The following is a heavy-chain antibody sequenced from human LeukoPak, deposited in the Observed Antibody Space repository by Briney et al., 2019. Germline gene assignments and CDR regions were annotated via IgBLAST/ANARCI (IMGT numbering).Heavy chain of an antibody. CDR1: GFTFSNYW. V-gene: IGHV3-7*01. CDR3: ARGYCSSSVCYSIYFDS. CDR2: IKQDGSKK. Sequence: GGSLRLSCAASGFTFSNYWMAWVRQAPGKGLEWVANIKQDGSKKYYADSVKGRFTMSRDNAKNSVYLQMNSLRAEDTAVYYCARGYCSSSVCYSIYFDSWGQGTLVTVSS. D-gene: IGHD2-2*01. J-gene: IGHJ4*02.